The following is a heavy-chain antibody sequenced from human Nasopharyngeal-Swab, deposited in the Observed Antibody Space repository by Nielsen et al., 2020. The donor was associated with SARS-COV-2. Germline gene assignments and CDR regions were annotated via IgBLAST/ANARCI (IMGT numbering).Heavy chain of an antibody. D-gene: IGHD6-19*01. J-gene: IGHJ4*02. V-gene: IGHV3-21*01. Sequence: GGSLRLSCAASGFTFSSYSMNWVRQAPGKGLEWVSSISSSSSYIYYADSVKGRFTISRDNAKNSLYLQMNSLRAEDTAVYYCARAGDSSGWFPPYYFDYWGQGTLVTVSS. CDR1: GFTFSSYS. CDR3: ARAGDSSGWFPPYYFDY. CDR2: ISSSSSYI.